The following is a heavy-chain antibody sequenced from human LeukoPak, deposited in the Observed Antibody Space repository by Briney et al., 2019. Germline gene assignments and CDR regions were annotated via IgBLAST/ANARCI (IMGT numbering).Heavy chain of an antibody. CDR3: ARSNQADDY. CDR2: INPGGSSI. CDR1: GFTFSSYL. J-gene: IGHJ4*02. D-gene: IGHD1-14*01. V-gene: IGHV3-74*01. Sequence: PGGSLRLSCAASGFTFSSYLMHWVRQVPGKGLEWVARINPGGSSITYADSVKGRFTISRDNAKNTLYLQMDSLRAEDTGVYYCARSNQADDYWGQGTLVTVSS.